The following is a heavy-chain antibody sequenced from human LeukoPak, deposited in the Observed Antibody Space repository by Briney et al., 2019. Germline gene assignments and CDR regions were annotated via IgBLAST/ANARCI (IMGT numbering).Heavy chain of an antibody. CDR2: ISSSSSTI. CDR1: GFTFSSYS. Sequence: GGSLRLSCAASGFTFSSYSMNWVRQAPGKGLEWVSYISSSSSTIYYADSVKGRFTISRDNAKNSLYLQMNSLRAEDTAVYYCARTAVYGDDAFDIWGQGTMVTVPS. CDR3: ARTAVYGDDAFDI. V-gene: IGHV3-48*01. J-gene: IGHJ3*02. D-gene: IGHD5/OR15-5a*01.